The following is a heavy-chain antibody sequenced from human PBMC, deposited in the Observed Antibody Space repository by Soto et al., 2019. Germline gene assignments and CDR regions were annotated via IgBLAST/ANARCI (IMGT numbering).Heavy chain of an antibody. V-gene: IGHV3-23*01. J-gene: IGHJ4*02. CDR2: ITASGDRT. CDR3: AKDLRAVPGTGDGFDY. Sequence: GGSLRLSCAASGFTFNTFVMSWVRQAPGKGLEWVSLITASGDRTHYAESVKGRFTISRDNSKNTVYLFMTRLRADDTALYYCAKDLRAVPGTGDGFDYRGQGTLVTVSS. CDR1: GFTFNTFV. D-gene: IGHD6-19*01.